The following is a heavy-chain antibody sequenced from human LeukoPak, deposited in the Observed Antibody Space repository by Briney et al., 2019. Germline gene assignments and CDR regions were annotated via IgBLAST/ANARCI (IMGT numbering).Heavy chain of an antibody. J-gene: IGHJ6*02. CDR2: IHYSGST. Sequence: SETLSLTCTVSGGSISSYYWSWIRQPPGKGLEWIGYIHYSGSTNYNPSLKSRVTMSVDTSKNQFSLKLSSVTAADTAVYYCARRPRYSSSSRYYYYGMDVWGQGTTVTVSS. CDR3: ARRPRYSSSSRYYYYGMDV. CDR1: GGSISSYY. V-gene: IGHV4-59*08. D-gene: IGHD6-6*01.